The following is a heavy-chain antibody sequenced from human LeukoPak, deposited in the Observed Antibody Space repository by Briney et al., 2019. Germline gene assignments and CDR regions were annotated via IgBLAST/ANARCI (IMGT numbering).Heavy chain of an antibody. CDR3: ARDPDSSSWSTNWFDP. CDR1: GGSFSGYY. Sequence: SETLSLTCAVYGGSFSGYYWSWIRQPPGKGLEWIGEINHSGSTNYNPSLKSRVTISVDTSKNQFSLKLSSVTAADTAVYYCARDPDSSSWSTNWFDPWGQGTLVTVSS. D-gene: IGHD6-13*01. CDR2: INHSGST. J-gene: IGHJ5*02. V-gene: IGHV4-34*01.